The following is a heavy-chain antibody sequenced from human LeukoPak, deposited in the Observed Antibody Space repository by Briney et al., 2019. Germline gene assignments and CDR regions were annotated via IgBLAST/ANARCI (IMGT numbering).Heavy chain of an antibody. D-gene: IGHD6-13*01. Sequence: GGSLRLSCAASGFTFSSYWMHWVRQAPGKGLVWVSRINSGGSSTSYADSVKGRFTISRDNAKNTLYLQMNSLRAEDTAVYYCARTPYSSSWTLGYWGQGTLVTVSS. CDR2: INSGGSST. CDR1: GFTFSSYW. CDR3: ARTPYSSSWTLGY. J-gene: IGHJ4*02. V-gene: IGHV3-74*01.